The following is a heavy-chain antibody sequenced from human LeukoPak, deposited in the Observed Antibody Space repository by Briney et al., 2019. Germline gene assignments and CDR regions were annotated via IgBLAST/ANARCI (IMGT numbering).Heavy chain of an antibody. V-gene: IGHV5-51*01. Sequence: GESLKFSCKGSGYIFSTYWIGGVRQTPGKGLEWMGIIYPGDSATRYSPSFQGQVTISADKSISTAYLQWSRQQASDTAMYYCARQNYYDGSGYHTFDYWGRGTLVTVPS. D-gene: IGHD3-22*01. CDR1: GYIFSTYW. CDR2: IYPGDSAT. J-gene: IGHJ4*02. CDR3: ARQNYYDGSGYHTFDY.